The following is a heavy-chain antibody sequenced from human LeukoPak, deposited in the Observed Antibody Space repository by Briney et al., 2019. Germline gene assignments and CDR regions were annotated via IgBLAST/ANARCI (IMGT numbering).Heavy chain of an antibody. CDR2: IYYSGST. V-gene: IGHV4-59*01. J-gene: IGHJ4*02. CDR1: GGSISSYY. D-gene: IGHD3-10*01. CDR3: AWFGESDDY. Sequence: SETLSLTCTVSGGSISSYYWSWIRQPPGKGLEWIGYIYYSGSTNYNPSLKSRVTISVDTSKNQFSLKLSSVTAADTTVYYCAWFGESDDYWGQGTLVTVSS.